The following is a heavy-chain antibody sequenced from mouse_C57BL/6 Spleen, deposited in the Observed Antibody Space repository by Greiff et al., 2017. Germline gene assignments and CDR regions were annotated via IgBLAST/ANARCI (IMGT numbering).Heavy chain of an antibody. Sequence: QVQLQQSGAELVKPGASVKLSCKASGYTFTSYWMQWVKQRPGQGLEWIGEIDPSDSYTNSNQKFKGKATLTVDTSSSTAYMQLSSLTSEDSAVYYCARSPYGYDAFYAMDYWGQGTSVTVSS. J-gene: IGHJ4*01. V-gene: IGHV1-50*01. CDR3: ARSPYGYDAFYAMDY. D-gene: IGHD2-2*01. CDR2: IDPSDSYT. CDR1: GYTFTSYW.